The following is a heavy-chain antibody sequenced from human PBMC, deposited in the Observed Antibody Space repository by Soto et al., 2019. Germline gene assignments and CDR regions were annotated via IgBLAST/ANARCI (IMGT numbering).Heavy chain of an antibody. CDR2: IIPIFGTA. J-gene: IGHJ4*02. D-gene: IGHD3-22*01. CDR3: ARDSYYDSSGPIGIFDY. Sequence: ASVKVSCKASGGTFSSYAISWVRQAPGQGLEWMGGIIPIFGTANYAQKFQGRVTITADESTSTAYMELSSLRSEDTAVYYCARDSYYDSSGPIGIFDYWGQGTLVTVSS. CDR1: GGTFSSYA. V-gene: IGHV1-69*13.